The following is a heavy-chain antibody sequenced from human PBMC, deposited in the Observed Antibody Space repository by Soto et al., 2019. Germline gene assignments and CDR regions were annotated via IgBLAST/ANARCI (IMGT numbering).Heavy chain of an antibody. CDR3: AKADASGYNSLLFDS. V-gene: IGHV3-23*01. J-gene: IGHJ4*02. D-gene: IGHD3-22*01. CDR1: GFSFSSYA. Sequence: EVQLLESGGGLVQPGGSLRLSCAATGFSFSSYAMTWVRQAPGKGLEWVSAISGSGADTYYADSVKGRFTISRDNSKNTVYVQMNSLGADDTAIYYCAKADASGYNSLLFDSLGQGTLVTVSS. CDR2: ISGSGADT.